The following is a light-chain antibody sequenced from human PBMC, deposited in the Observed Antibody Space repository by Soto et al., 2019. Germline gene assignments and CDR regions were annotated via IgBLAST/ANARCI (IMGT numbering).Light chain of an antibody. J-gene: IGLJ2*01. CDR3: AAWDDSLSGVV. V-gene: IGLV1-47*01. CDR2: RNV. Sequence: QAVVTQPPSASGTPGQRVTIFCSGSSSNIGNNFAYWYQQLPGTAPKLLIYRNVQRPSGVPDRFSGSKSGSSASLAISGLRSEDEADYYCAAWDDSLSGVVFGGGTKLTVL. CDR1: SSNIGNNF.